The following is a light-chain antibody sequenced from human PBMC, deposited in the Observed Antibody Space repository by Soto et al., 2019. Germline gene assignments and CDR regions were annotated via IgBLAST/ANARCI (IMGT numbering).Light chain of an antibody. Sequence: QSVLTQPPSVSAAPGQTVSISCSGSSSNIGNNPVSWYQQLPGTAPKLLIYDSDKRPSGIPGRFSGSKSGTSATLGITGLQTGDEADYYCGTWDSSLSAGLFGGGTKVTVL. V-gene: IGLV1-51*01. J-gene: IGLJ3*02. CDR1: SSNIGNNP. CDR2: DSD. CDR3: GTWDSSLSAGL.